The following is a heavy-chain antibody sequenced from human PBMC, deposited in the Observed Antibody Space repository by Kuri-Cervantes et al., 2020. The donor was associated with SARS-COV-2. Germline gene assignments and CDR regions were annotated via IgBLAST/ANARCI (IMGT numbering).Heavy chain of an antibody. Sequence: ASVKVSCKASGYTFTSYAISWVRQAPGQGLEWMGWISAYNGNTNYAQKLQGRVTMTTDTSTSTAYMELRSLRAEDTALYYCARVVAAPLWRLDYFDYWGQGTLVTVSS. D-gene: IGHD2-15*01. J-gene: IGHJ4*02. CDR3: ARVVAAPLWRLDYFDY. CDR1: GYTFTSYA. V-gene: IGHV1-18*01. CDR2: ISAYNGNT.